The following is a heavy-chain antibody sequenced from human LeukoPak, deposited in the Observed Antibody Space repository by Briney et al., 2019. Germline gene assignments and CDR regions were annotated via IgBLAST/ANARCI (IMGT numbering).Heavy chain of an antibody. CDR2: INHSGST. V-gene: IGHV4-34*01. CDR1: GGSFSGYY. CDR3: ARFWGHPRPKTIPARSANREDYFDY. Sequence: SETLSLTCAVYGGSFSGYYWSWIRQPPGKGLEWIGEINHSGSTNYNPSLKSRVTISVDTSKNQFSLKLSSVTAADTAVYYCARFWGHPRPKTIPARSANREDYFDYWGQGTLVTVSS. D-gene: IGHD2-2*02. J-gene: IGHJ4*02.